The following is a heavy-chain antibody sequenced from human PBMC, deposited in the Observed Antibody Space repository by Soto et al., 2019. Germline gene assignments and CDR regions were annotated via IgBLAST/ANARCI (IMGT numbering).Heavy chain of an antibody. Sequence: SETLSLTCTVSGGSISSYYWSWIRQPPGKGLEWIGYIYYSGSTNYNPSLKSRVTISVDTSKNQFSLKLSSVTAADTAVYYRARHNSSRGLFDPWGQGTLVTVSS. V-gene: IGHV4-59*08. CDR3: ARHNSSRGLFDP. CDR2: IYYSGST. J-gene: IGHJ5*02. D-gene: IGHD6-13*01. CDR1: GGSISSYY.